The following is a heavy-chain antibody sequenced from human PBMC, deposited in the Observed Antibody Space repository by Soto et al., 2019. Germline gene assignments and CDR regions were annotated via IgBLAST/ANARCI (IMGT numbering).Heavy chain of an antibody. Sequence: ASVEVSCKASGYTFTSYAMHWVRQSPGQRLEWMGWINAGNGNTKYSQKFQGRVTITRDTSASTAYMEQSSLRSEDKAVYYCARGWGIAAAGSPCYYGMDVWGQGTTVTVS. V-gene: IGHV1-3*01. J-gene: IGHJ6*01. CDR1: GYTFTSYA. D-gene: IGHD6-13*01. CDR2: INAGNGNT. CDR3: ARGWGIAAAGSPCYYGMDV.